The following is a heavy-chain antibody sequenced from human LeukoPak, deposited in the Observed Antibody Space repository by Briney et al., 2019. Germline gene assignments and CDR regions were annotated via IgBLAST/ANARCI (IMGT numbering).Heavy chain of an antibody. V-gene: IGHV3-30*02. J-gene: IGHJ4*02. Sequence: QAGGSLRLSCAASGFTFSSYGMHWVRQAPGKGLEWVAFIRYDGSNKYYADSVKGRFSISRDNSKNTLYLQMNSLRAEDTAVYYCAKIPTMVRGVIPDYWGQGTLVTVSS. CDR3: AKIPTMVRGVIPDY. D-gene: IGHD3-10*01. CDR2: IRYDGSNK. CDR1: GFTFSSYG.